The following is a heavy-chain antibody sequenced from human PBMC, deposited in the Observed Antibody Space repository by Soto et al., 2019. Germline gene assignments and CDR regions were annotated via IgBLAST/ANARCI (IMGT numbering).Heavy chain of an antibody. CDR3: ASVEYSSGTYYVDH. Sequence: QVQLQESGPGLVKPSQTLSLTCTVSGGSITSGYYHWSWIRQHPGKGLEWIGDIFYSGNTNYSPSLKSRVSLSVDTSKNLFSLNLSSVTAADTAVYYCASVEYSSGTYYVDHWGQGTLVTVSS. J-gene: IGHJ4*02. D-gene: IGHD5-18*01. CDR1: GGSITSGYYH. V-gene: IGHV4-31*03. CDR2: IFYSGNT.